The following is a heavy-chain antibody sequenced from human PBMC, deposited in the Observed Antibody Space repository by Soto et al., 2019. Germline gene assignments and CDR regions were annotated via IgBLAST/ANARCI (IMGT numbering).Heavy chain of an antibody. Sequence: TLSLTCTVSGGSISSGGYYWSWIRQHPGKGLEWIGYIYYSGSTYYNPSLKSRVTISVDTSKNQFSLKLSSVTAADTAVYYCAREKGSGYYNGNWFDPWGQGTLVTVSS. CDR3: AREKGSGYYNGNWFDP. D-gene: IGHD3-22*01. J-gene: IGHJ5*02. V-gene: IGHV4-31*03. CDR1: GGSISSGGYY. CDR2: IYYSGST.